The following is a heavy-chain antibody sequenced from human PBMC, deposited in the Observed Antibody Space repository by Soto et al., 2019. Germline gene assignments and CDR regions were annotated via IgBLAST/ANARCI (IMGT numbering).Heavy chain of an antibody. Sequence: QVQLEQSGAEAKKPGSSVKVSCKASGGTFNTFAISWVRQAPGQGLEWIGGIIPIFETANYAQRLQDRLTITADESTRTAYMELSRLTSDDTAIYFCATSTSSSWQNDYWGLGTLVVVSS. CDR3: ATSTSSSWQNDY. D-gene: IGHD6-13*01. CDR2: IIPIFETA. V-gene: IGHV1-69*01. J-gene: IGHJ4*02. CDR1: GGTFNTFA.